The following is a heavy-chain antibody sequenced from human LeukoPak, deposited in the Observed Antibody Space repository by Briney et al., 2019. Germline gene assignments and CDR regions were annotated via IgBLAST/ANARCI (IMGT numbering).Heavy chain of an antibody. CDR1: GGTLSSYA. V-gene: IGHV1-69*13. J-gene: IGHJ3*02. D-gene: IGHD3-10*01. CDR2: IIPIFGTA. CDR3: TTDLPQLLWFGGSSSPKRLDI. Sequence: SVKVSCKASGGTLSSYAISWVRQAPRQGLEWMGGIIPIFGTANYAQKFQGRVTITADESTSTAYMELSSLRSEDTAVYYCTTDLPQLLWFGGSSSPKRLDIWGQGTMVTVSS.